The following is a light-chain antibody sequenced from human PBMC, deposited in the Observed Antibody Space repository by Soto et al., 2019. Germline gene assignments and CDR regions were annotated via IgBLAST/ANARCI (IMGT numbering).Light chain of an antibody. CDR3: QQYNTWPT. CDR1: QSVSGN. Sequence: EIVVTQSPGTLSVSPGERATLSCRAGQSVSGNLAWYQQQPGQAPRLLIFGASTRATGIPARFSGSGSGTEFTLTISSLQSKDFAVYYCQQYNTWPTFGQGTRLEIK. J-gene: IGKJ5*01. CDR2: GAS. V-gene: IGKV3-15*01.